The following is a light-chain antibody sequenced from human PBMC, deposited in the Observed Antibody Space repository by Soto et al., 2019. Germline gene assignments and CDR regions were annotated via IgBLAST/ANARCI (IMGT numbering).Light chain of an antibody. CDR2: GAS. V-gene: IGKV1-27*01. CDR1: QGISNY. Sequence: DIQMTQSPSSLSASVGDRVTITCRASQGISNYLAWYQQKPGKVPKLLIYGASTLQSGVPSRFSGSGSGTEFTLTISILQPEDAATYYCQKYNSALLGTFGQGTKVEIK. CDR3: QKYNSALLGT. J-gene: IGKJ1*01.